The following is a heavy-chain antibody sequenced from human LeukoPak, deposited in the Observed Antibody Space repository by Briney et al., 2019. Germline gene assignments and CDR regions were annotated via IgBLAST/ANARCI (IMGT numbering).Heavy chain of an antibody. CDR2: ISWNSGSI. V-gene: IGHV3-9*01. J-gene: IGHJ4*02. D-gene: IGHD4-11*01. CDR1: GFTFDDYA. Sequence: PGGSLRLSCAASGFTFDDYAMHWVRQAPGKGLEWVSGISWNSGSIGYADSVKGRFTISRDNAKNSLYLQTNSLRAEDTALYYCAKVRVRYSNYEWNLDYWGQGTLVTVSS. CDR3: AKVRVRYSNYEWNLDY.